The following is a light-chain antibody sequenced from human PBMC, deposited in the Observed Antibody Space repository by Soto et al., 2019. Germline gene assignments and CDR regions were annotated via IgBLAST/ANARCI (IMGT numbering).Light chain of an antibody. CDR1: RSFSSSY. CDR3: HHYDSSPPYT. J-gene: IGKJ2*01. CDR2: AAS. Sequence: ELVLTQSPDTLSLSPGERATLSCRASRSFSSSYLAWYQQRPGQAPRLLIYAASTRATGIPDRFSGSGSATDFTLTISRLEPEDSAVYYCHHYDSSPPYTFGKGTKVDIK. V-gene: IGKV3-20*01.